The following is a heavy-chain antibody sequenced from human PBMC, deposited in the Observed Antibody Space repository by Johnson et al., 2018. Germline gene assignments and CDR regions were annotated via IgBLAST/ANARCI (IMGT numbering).Heavy chain of an antibody. J-gene: IGHJ3*02. V-gene: IGHV4-34*01. D-gene: IGHD2-15*01. CDR2: INHSGST. CDR1: GVSFSGYY. Sequence: QVQLQQWGAGLLKPSETXSLTCVVYGVSFSGYYWSWIRQPPGKGLEWIGEINHSGSTADNPSLKSRVTISADTTKHQISRKLSSVTAADTAVYYCAGLPYCGGGSCPIPHDASDIWGQGTMVTVSS. CDR3: AGLPYCGGGSCPIPHDASDI.